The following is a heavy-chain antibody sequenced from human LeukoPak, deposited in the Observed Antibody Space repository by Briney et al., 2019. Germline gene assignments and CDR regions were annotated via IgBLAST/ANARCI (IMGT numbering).Heavy chain of an antibody. V-gene: IGHV4-59*01. D-gene: IGHD3-9*01. CDR3: ARGRYLDPLDS. CDR2: VYHSGST. CDR1: GGSISTYY. J-gene: IGHJ4*02. Sequence: SETLSLTCTVSGGSISTYYWNWLRQPPGKGLEWIGYVYHSGSTASNPSLKSRVPISVDTSKNQFSLKLSSVTAADTAVYYCARGRYLDPLDSWGQGTLVTVSS.